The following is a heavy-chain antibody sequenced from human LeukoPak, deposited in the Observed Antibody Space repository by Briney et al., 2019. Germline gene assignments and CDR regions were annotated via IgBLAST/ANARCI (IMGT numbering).Heavy chain of an antibody. CDR1: GFTFTSYG. J-gene: IGHJ3*02. CDR2: IDTSGSYI. CDR3: ARGRSIALLRGVAMSDGFDI. V-gene: IGHV3-21*01. Sequence: GGSLRLSCTASGFTFTSYGMNWVRQAPGKGLEWVSFIDTSGSYIYYGDSLKGRVTISRDNAKNSLYLQMNGLRAEDTAVYYCARGRSIALLRGVAMSDGFDIWGQGAMVTVSS. D-gene: IGHD3-10*01.